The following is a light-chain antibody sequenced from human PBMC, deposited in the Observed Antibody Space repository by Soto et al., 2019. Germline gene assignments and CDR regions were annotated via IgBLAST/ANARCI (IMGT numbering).Light chain of an antibody. Sequence: ERVMTQSPATLSVSPGERATLSCRASQSVGSNLAWYQQKPGQAPRLLIYKTSTRATGIPARFSGSGSGTEFTLTISSLQSEDFAVYYCQQYYEGPPYTFGQGTKLEIK. CDR2: KTS. CDR3: QQYYEGPPYT. CDR1: QSVGSN. J-gene: IGKJ2*01. V-gene: IGKV3-15*01.